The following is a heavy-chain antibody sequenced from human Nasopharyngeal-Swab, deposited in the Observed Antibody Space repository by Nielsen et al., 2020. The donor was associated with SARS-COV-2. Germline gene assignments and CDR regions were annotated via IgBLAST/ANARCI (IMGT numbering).Heavy chain of an antibody. J-gene: IGHJ3*02. Sequence: SLKISCAASGFTFDDYAIYWVRQASGKGLEWVSGISWNSGSIGYADSVKGRFTISRDNAKNSLYLQMNSLRAEDTALYYCAKGQSSGWYATNDAFDIWGQGTMVTVSS. CDR2: ISWNSGSI. V-gene: IGHV3-9*01. CDR3: AKGQSSGWYATNDAFDI. D-gene: IGHD6-19*01. CDR1: GFTFDDYA.